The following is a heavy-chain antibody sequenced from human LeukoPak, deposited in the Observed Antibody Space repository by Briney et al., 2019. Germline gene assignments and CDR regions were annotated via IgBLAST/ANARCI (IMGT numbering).Heavy chain of an antibody. V-gene: IGHV3-21*01. CDR1: GFTFSSYS. Sequence: GGSLRLSCAASGFTFSSYSMNWVRQAPGKGLEWVSSISSSSSYIYYADSVEGRFTISRDNAKNSLYLQMNSLRAEDTAVYYCARLIFGGNAFDIWGQGTMVTVSS. D-gene: IGHD3-3*01. CDR2: ISSSSSYI. CDR3: ARLIFGGNAFDI. J-gene: IGHJ3*02.